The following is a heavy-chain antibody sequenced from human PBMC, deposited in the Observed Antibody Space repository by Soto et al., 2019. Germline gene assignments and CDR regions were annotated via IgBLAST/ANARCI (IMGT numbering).Heavy chain of an antibody. D-gene: IGHD2-15*01. V-gene: IGHV1-8*01. CDR3: ARGRGRGRGYYYYYMDV. J-gene: IGHJ6*03. CDR1: GYTFTSYD. CDR2: MNPNSGNT. Sequence: VKVSCKASGYTFTSYDINWVRQATGQGLEWMGWMNPNSGNTGYAQKFQGRVTMTRNTSISTAYMELSSLRSEDTAVYYCARGRGRGRGYYYYYMDVWGKGTTVPVSS.